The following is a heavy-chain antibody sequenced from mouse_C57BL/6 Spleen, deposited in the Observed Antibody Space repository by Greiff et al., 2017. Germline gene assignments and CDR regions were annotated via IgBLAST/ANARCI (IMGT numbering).Heavy chain of an antibody. CDR2: FHPYNDDT. CDR1: GYTFTTYP. V-gene: IGHV1-47*01. J-gene: IGHJ2*01. Sequence: VMLVESGAELVKPGASVKMSCKASGYTFTTYPIEWMKQNHGKSLEWIGNFHPYNDDTKYNEKFKGKATLTVEKSSSTVYLELSRLTSDDSAVYYCARGGYDGSYFDYWGQGTTLTVSS. D-gene: IGHD2-2*01. CDR3: ARGGYDGSYFDY.